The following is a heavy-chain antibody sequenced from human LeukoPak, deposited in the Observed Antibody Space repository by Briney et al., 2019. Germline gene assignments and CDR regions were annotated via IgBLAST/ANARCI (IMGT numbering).Heavy chain of an antibody. CDR3: ARSGYSSSYQSGYSYGKGAFDI. CDR1: GYSFTSYW. J-gene: IGHJ3*02. CDR2: IYPGDSDT. D-gene: IGHD5-18*01. Sequence: GESLKISCKGSGYSFTSYWIGWVRQMPGKGLEWMGIIYPGDSDTRYSPSFQGQVTISADKSISTAYLQWSSLKASDTAMYYCARSGYSSSYQSGYSYGKGAFDIWGQGTMVTVSS. V-gene: IGHV5-51*01.